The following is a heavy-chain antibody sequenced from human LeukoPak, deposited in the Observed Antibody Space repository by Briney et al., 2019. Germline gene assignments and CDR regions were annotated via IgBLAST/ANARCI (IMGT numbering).Heavy chain of an antibody. J-gene: IGHJ4*02. CDR2: INYSGST. D-gene: IGHD2/OR15-2a*01. CDR3: ARNRGLDS. CDR1: SDSISSHY. Sequence: SETLSLTCTVSSDSISSHYWSWIRQPPGKGLEWIGYINYSGSTSCNPSLKSRVNISVDTSKNQFSLNLSSVTAADTAVYYCARNRGLDSWGQGTLVTVSS. V-gene: IGHV4-59*11.